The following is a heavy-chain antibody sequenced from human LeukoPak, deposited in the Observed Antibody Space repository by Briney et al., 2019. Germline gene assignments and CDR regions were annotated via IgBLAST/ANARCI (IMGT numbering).Heavy chain of an antibody. D-gene: IGHD3-22*01. V-gene: IGHV3-66*01. J-gene: IGHJ3*02. CDR3: AREPNLHKYYYDSSGSRDAFDI. CDR1: GFTVSSNY. CDR2: IYSGGST. Sequence: GGSLRLSCAASGFTVSSNYMSWVRQAPGKGLEWVSVIYSGGSTYYADSVKGRFTISRDNSKNTLYLQMNSLRAEDTAVYYCAREPNLHKYYYDSSGSRDAFDIWGQGTMVTVSS.